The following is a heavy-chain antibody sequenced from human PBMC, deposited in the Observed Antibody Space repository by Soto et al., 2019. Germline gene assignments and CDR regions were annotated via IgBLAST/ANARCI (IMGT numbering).Heavy chain of an antibody. V-gene: IGHV1-3*01. Sequence: ASVKVSCKASGYTFTSYAMHWVRQAPGQRLEWMGWINAGNGNTKYSQKFQGRFTISRDNSKNTLYLQMNSLRAEDTAVYYCARESLSSYYYYGMDVWGQGTTVTVSS. J-gene: IGHJ6*02. CDR1: GYTFTSYA. CDR2: INAGNGNT. CDR3: ARESLSSYYYYGMDV.